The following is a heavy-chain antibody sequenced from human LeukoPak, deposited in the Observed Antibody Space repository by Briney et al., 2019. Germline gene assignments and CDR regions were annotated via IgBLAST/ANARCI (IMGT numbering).Heavy chain of an antibody. CDR2: IDTTTGNP. CDR1: GYPFSAHF. V-gene: IGHV7-4-1*02. CDR3: VRGTPTPGMEH. D-gene: IGHD1-1*01. J-gene: IGHJ4*02. Sequence: ASVTVSCKASGYPFSAHFLNWVRQAPGQGLEWMGNIDTTTGNPRYAQDFTGRFVFSLDTSVSTAYLQITSLKADDTAAYYCVRGTPTPGMEHWGQGTQVTVSS.